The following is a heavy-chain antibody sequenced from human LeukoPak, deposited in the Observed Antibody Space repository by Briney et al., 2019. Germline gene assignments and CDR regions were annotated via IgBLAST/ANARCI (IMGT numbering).Heavy chain of an antibody. CDR1: GFTFSDAW. V-gene: IGHV3-15*01. CDR2: LKSKYDGGTT. J-gene: IGHJ4*02. D-gene: IGHD3-16*01. Sequence: GGSLRLSCVASGFTFSDAWMSWVRQSPGRGLEWVGRLKSKYDGGTTDYAAPVKGRFTISRDDSKNTVYLQMNSLKTEDTAFYYCATSALITGYWGRGALVIVSS. CDR3: ATSALITGY.